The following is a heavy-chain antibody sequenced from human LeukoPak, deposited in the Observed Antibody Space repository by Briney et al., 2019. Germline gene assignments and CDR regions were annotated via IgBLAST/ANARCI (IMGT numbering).Heavy chain of an antibody. D-gene: IGHD6-13*01. J-gene: IGHJ4*02. Sequence: PGGSRRLSCAASGFTVSSNYMSWVRQAPGKGLEWVSVIYSGGSTYYADSVKGRFTISRDNSKNTLYLQMNSLRAEDTAVYYCARDEQQLSFDYWGQGTLVTVSS. CDR3: ARDEQQLSFDY. V-gene: IGHV3-66*01. CDR2: IYSGGST. CDR1: GFTVSSNY.